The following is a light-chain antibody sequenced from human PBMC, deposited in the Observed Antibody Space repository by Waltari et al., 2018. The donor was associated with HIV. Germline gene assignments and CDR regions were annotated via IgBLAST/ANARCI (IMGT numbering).Light chain of an antibody. Sequence: QSALTQPASVSGSPGQSITISCTGTSSDVATYNYVSWYQHHPGKAPKLMIFDVTNRPSGVSNRFAGSKSGNTASLTISGLQAEDEADYYCSSYRSSSSSTLVVFGGGTKLTVL. CDR2: DVT. V-gene: IGLV2-14*01. J-gene: IGLJ2*01. CDR1: SSDVATYNY. CDR3: SSYRSSSSSTLVV.